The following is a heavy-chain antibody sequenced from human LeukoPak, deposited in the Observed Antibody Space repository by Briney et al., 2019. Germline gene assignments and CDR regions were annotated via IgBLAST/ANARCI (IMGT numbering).Heavy chain of an antibody. CDR3: ARGSNVAVADY. D-gene: IGHD6-19*01. Sequence: SETLSLTCAVYGGSFSGYYWSWIRQPPGKGLECDGEINHSGSTNYNPSLRRRVTISEDTSKNQFSLRLSSVTAAGKAVYYCARGSNVAVADYWGQGTLVTVSS. J-gene: IGHJ4*02. V-gene: IGHV4-34*01. CDR1: GGSFSGYY. CDR2: INHSGST.